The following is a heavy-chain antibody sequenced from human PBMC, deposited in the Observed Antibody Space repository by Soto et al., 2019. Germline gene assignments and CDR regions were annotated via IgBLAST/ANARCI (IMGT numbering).Heavy chain of an antibody. V-gene: IGHV1-69*12. Sequence: QVQLVQSGAEVKKPGSSVKVSCKASGGTFSSYAISWVRQAPGQGLEWMGGIIPIFGTANYAQKFQGRVTITADESMSTADMELSSLRSEDTAVYYCARMPSVGQTRYYYYYGMDVWGQGTTVTVSS. J-gene: IGHJ6*02. CDR2: IIPIFGTA. D-gene: IGHD1-26*01. CDR1: GGTFSSYA. CDR3: ARMPSVGQTRYYYYYGMDV.